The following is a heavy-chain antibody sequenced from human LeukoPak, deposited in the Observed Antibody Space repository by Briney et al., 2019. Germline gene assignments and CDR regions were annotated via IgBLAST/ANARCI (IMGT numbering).Heavy chain of an antibody. J-gene: IGHJ3*02. V-gene: IGHV3-11*01. CDR1: GFTFSDYY. Sequence: GGSLRLSCAASGFTFSDYYMSWIRQAPGKGLEWVSYISNSGSTIYYADSVKGRFTISRDNAKNSLYLQMNSLRAEDTAVYYCAKAGRSGWYPGWPFDIWGQGTMVTVSS. CDR2: ISNSGSTI. CDR3: AKAGRSGWYPGWPFDI. D-gene: IGHD6-19*01.